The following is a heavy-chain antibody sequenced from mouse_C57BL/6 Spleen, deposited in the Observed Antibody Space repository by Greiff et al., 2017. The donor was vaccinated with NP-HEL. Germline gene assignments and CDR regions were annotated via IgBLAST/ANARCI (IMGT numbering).Heavy chain of an antibody. Sequence: VQLQQPGAELVMPGASVKLSCKASGYTFTSYWMHWVKQRPGQGLEWIGEIDPSDSYTNYNQKFKGKSTLTVDKSSSTAYMQLSSLTSEDSAVYYCARRGLGLYYFDYWGQGTTLTVSS. D-gene: IGHD4-1*01. V-gene: IGHV1-69*01. CDR3: ARRGLGLYYFDY. J-gene: IGHJ2*01. CDR2: IDPSDSYT. CDR1: GYTFTSYW.